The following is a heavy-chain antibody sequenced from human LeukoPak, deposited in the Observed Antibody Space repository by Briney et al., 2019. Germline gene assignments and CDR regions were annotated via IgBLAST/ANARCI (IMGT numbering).Heavy chain of an antibody. Sequence: GGSLRLSXAASGFTFSSYWMSWVRQAPGKGLEWVANIKQDGSEKYYVDSVKGRFTISRDNAKNSLYLQMNSLRAEDTAVYYCAREHNDFWSGYFDYWGQGTLVTVSS. CDR3: AREHNDFWSGYFDY. J-gene: IGHJ4*02. CDR2: IKQDGSEK. CDR1: GFTFSSYW. V-gene: IGHV3-7*01. D-gene: IGHD3-3*01.